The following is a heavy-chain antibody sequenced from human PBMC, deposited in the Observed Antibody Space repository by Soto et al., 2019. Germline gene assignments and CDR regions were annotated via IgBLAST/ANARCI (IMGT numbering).Heavy chain of an antibody. CDR1: GGSISSGDYY. CDR3: ARGGIAAGNWFDP. Sequence: SETLSLTCTVSGGSISSGDYYRSWIRQPPGKGLEWIGYIYYSGSTYYNPSLKSRVTISVDTSKNQFSLKLSSVTAADTAVYYCARGGIAAGNWFDPWGQGTLVTVSS. D-gene: IGHD6-13*01. CDR2: IYYSGST. J-gene: IGHJ5*02. V-gene: IGHV4-30-4*01.